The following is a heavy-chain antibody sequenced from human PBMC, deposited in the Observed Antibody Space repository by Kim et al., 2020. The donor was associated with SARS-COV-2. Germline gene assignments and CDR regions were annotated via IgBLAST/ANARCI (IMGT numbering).Heavy chain of an antibody. J-gene: IGHJ6*02. D-gene: IGHD6-19*01. Sequence: KDRFTISRDNAKNSLYLQMSSLRAEDTALYYCARGRKQWLTYYYYYGMDVWGQGTTVTVSS. CDR3: ARGRKQWLTYYYYYGMDV. V-gene: IGHV3-20*03.